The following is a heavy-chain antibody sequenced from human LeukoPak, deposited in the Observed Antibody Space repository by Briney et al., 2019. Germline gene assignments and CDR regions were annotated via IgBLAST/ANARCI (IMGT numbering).Heavy chain of an antibody. J-gene: IGHJ4*02. D-gene: IGHD3-22*01. CDR2: IYYSGST. CDR3: AALKGYYDSSGYYRYYFDY. Sequence: PSETLSLTCTVSGGSISSYYWSWIRQPPGKGLEWIGYIYYSGSTNYNPSLKSRVTISVDTSKNQFSLKLSSGTAADTAVYYCAALKGYYDSSGYYRYYFDYWGQGTLVTVSS. CDR1: GGSISSYY. V-gene: IGHV4-59*01.